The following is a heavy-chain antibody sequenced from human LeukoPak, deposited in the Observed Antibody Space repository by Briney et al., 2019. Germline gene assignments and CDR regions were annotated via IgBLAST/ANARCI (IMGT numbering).Heavy chain of an antibody. V-gene: IGHV3-7*01. Sequence: PGGSLRLSCDASGFTFADFGMAWVRQAPGRGLEWVAYNKQEGREKYYVDSVKGRFTISRDNAKNSVYLQMNSLRAEDTAVYYCARSESTMTTWSMDYWGQGILVTVSS. CDR1: GFTFADFG. D-gene: IGHD4-17*01. J-gene: IGHJ4*02. CDR3: ARSESTMTTWSMDY. CDR2: NKQEGREK.